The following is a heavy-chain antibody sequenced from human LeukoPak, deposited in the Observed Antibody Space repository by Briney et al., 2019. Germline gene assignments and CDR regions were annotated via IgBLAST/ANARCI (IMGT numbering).Heavy chain of an antibody. CDR3: ARRHYDILTGYYYFDY. CDR1: GYTFTSYY. Sequence: ASVKVSCKASGYTFTSYYMHWVRQAPGQGLEWMGIINPSGGSTSYAQKFQGRVTITTDESTSTAYMELSSLRSEDTAVYYCARRHYDILTGYYYFDYRGQGTLVTVSS. J-gene: IGHJ4*02. V-gene: IGHV1-46*01. D-gene: IGHD3-9*01. CDR2: INPSGGST.